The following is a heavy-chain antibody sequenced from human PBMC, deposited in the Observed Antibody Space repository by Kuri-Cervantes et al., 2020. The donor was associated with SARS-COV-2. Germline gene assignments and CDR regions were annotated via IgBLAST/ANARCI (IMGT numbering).Heavy chain of an antibody. CDR3: ATDLSGRYGGSIDY. CDR2: FDPEDGET. Sequence: ASVKVSCKVSGYTLTELSMHWVRQAPGKGLEWMGGFDPEDGETIYAQKFQGRVTMTEDTSTDTAYMELSSLRSEDTAVYYCATDLSGRYGGSIDYWGQGTLVTVSS. D-gene: IGHD1-26*01. J-gene: IGHJ4*02. CDR1: GYTLTELS. V-gene: IGHV1-24*01.